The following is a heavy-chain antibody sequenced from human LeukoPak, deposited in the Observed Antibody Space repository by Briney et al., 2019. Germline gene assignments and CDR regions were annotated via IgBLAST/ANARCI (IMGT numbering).Heavy chain of an antibody. J-gene: IGHJ4*02. CDR1: GGSFSGYY. V-gene: IGHV4-34*01. D-gene: IGHD3-10*01. Sequence: PSETLSLTCAVYGGSFSGYYWSWIGQPPGKGLEWIGEINHSGSTNYNPSLKSRVTISVDTSKNQFSLKLSSVTAADTAVYYCASWGMVRGVTYQDYWGQGTLVTVSS. CDR3: ASWGMVRGVTYQDY. CDR2: INHSGST.